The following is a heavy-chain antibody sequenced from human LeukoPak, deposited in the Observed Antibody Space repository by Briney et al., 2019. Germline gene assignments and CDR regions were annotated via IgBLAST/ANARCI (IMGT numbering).Heavy chain of an antibody. Sequence: GGSLRLSCAASGFTFSSYSMNWVRQAPGKGLEWVSYISSSSSTIYYADSVKGRFTISRDNAKSSLYLQMNSLRAEDTAVYYRARDDYGGSDYWGQGTLVTVSS. V-gene: IGHV3-48*01. D-gene: IGHD4-23*01. CDR2: ISSSSSTI. CDR3: ARDDYGGSDY. CDR1: GFTFSSYS. J-gene: IGHJ4*02.